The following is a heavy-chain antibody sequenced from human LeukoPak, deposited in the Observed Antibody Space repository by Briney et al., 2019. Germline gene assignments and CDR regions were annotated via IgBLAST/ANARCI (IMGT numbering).Heavy chain of an antibody. Sequence: SGTLSLTCTVSGTSLTTYFWSWIRQPAGKGLEWIGRFYSSGSTSYNPSLKSRLTMSVDTSKNEFSLKLRSVTAADTAVYYCVRDRVDSSGYYYYYGLDVWGQGTTVTVSS. V-gene: IGHV4-4*07. D-gene: IGHD3-22*01. J-gene: IGHJ6*02. CDR1: GTSLTTYF. CDR3: VRDRVDSSGYYYYYGLDV. CDR2: FYSSGST.